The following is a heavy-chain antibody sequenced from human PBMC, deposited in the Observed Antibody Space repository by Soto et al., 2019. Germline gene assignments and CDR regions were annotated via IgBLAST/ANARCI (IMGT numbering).Heavy chain of an antibody. D-gene: IGHD3-9*01. CDR3: ARHGVDDILTGYYNYYYYGMDV. V-gene: IGHV5-51*01. CDR1: GYRFTNCW. J-gene: IGHJ6*02. CDR2: IYPGDSDT. Sequence: GESLKISCKGSGYRFTNCWIGWVRQMPGKGLEWMGIIYPGDSDTRYSPSFQGHVTISADKSISTAYLQWSSLKASDTAMYYCARHGVDDILTGYYNYYYYGMDVWGQGTTVTVSS.